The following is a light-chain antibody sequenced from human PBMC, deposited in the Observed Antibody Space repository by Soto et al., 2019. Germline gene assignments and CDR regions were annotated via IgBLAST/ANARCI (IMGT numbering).Light chain of an antibody. CDR1: LSVSTY. J-gene: IGKJ1*01. V-gene: IGKV3-11*01. Sequence: IVLTQSPATLSLSPGERATLSCRASLSVSTYLAWYQQKPGQAPRLLIYDAYNRATGIPARFSGSGSGTDFTLTISSLEPEDFAIYYCQQRANSWTFGPGTKVDIK. CDR3: QQRANSWT. CDR2: DAY.